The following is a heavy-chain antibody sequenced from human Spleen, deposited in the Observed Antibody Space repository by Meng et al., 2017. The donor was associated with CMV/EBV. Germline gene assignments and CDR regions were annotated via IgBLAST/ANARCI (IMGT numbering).Heavy chain of an antibody. D-gene: IGHD3-3*01. Sequence: ESFSDHYWTWIRQTPGKALECIGEINPSVSTNYNPSLKGRITISADTSQKQFSLRLSSVTAADTGIYYCATAHDLWSGYYDSWGQGTLVTVSS. V-gene: IGHV4-34*01. CDR3: ATAHDLWSGYYDS. J-gene: IGHJ5*01. CDR1: ESFSDHY. CDR2: INPSVST.